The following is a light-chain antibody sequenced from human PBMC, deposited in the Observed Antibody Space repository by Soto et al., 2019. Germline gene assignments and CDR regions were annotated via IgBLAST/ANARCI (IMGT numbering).Light chain of an antibody. CDR2: DAS. J-gene: IGKJ3*01. CDR1: QSVSSY. Sequence: EMVLTQSPATLSLSPGERATLSCRASQSVSSYLAWYQQKPGQAPRLLIYDASNRATGIPARFSGSGSGTDFTLTISSLEPEDFAVYYCQQRSNWPPGKFTFGPGTKVDIK. CDR3: QQRSNWPPGKFT. V-gene: IGKV3-11*01.